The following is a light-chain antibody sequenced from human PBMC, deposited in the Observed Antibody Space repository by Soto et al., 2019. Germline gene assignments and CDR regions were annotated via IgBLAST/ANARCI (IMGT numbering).Light chain of an antibody. V-gene: IGKV3-20*01. J-gene: IGKJ4*01. CDR3: QQYGSSPPLT. Sequence: EIVLTQSPGTLSLSPGARATLSCRASQSVSSSYLAWYQQKPGQAPRLLIYGASSRATGIPDRFSGSGSGTDFTLTSSRLELEDFAVYYCQQYGSSPPLTFGGGTKVEIK. CDR1: QSVSSSY. CDR2: GAS.